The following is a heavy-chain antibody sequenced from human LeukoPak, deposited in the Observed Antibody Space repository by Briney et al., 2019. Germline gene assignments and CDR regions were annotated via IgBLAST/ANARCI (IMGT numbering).Heavy chain of an antibody. CDR3: ARGAAGIVGATPYWFDP. CDR1: GGSISSSDSY. Sequence: SETLSLTCTVSGGSISSSDSYWGWIRQPPGKGLEWIGRIYTSGSTNYNPSLKSRVTISVDTSKNQFSLKLSSATAADTAVYYCARGAAGIVGATPYWFDPWGQGTLVTVSS. J-gene: IGHJ5*02. V-gene: IGHV4-61*02. CDR2: IYTSGST. D-gene: IGHD1-26*01.